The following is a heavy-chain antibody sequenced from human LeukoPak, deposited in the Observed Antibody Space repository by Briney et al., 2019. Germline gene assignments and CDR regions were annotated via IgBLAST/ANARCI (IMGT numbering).Heavy chain of an antibody. Sequence: GGSLRLSCAASGFTFSSYGMHWVRQAPGKGLEWVAVIWYDGSNKYYADSVKGRFTISRDNSKNTLYLQMNGLRAEDTAVYYCARYYDFWSGYSDYWGQGTLVTVSS. CDR2: IWYDGSNK. CDR1: GFTFSSYG. V-gene: IGHV3-33*01. J-gene: IGHJ4*02. D-gene: IGHD3-3*01. CDR3: ARYYDFWSGYSDY.